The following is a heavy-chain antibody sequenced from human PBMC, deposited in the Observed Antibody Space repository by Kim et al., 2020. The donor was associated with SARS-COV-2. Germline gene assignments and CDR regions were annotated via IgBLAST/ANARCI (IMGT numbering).Heavy chain of an antibody. D-gene: IGHD2-15*01. CDR3: TKGGCSGGSCYSGVDY. J-gene: IGHJ4*02. V-gene: IGHV3-49*02. Sequence: SLKRRFTNSRDNSKSIAYLQMNSLKTEDTAVYYCTKGGCSGGSCYSGVDYWGQGTLVTVSS.